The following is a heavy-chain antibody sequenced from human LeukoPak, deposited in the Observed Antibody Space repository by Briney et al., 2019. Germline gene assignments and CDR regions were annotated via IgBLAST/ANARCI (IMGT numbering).Heavy chain of an antibody. CDR2: ISSNGADT. J-gene: IGHJ4*02. CDR1: RFAFSTYA. Sequence: GGSLRLSCAVSRFAFSTYAMTWVRQAPGQGLEYVSTISSNGADTYYADSVKGRFTISRDNSKNTLYLQMTSPRVEDTAVYYCANYRKPQGLDYWGQGTLVTVSS. CDR3: ANYRKPQGLDY. V-gene: IGHV3-23*01. D-gene: IGHD1-14*01.